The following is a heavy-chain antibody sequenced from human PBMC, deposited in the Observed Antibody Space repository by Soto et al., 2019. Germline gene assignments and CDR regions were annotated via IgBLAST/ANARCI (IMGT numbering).Heavy chain of an antibody. CDR3: AATLHSSLLRYLKWFPQGEFDP. D-gene: IGHD3-3*01. Sequence: SVKVSCKASRFAFDSFARQSVRQAREQRLEWIEWIVVGSGNTNYAQKFQERVTITRDMSTSTAYMELSSLRSEETAVYYCAATLHSSLLRYLKWFPQGEFDPWGQGTLVTVSS. CDR1: RFAFDSFA. CDR2: IVVGSGNT. V-gene: IGHV1-58*02. J-gene: IGHJ5*02.